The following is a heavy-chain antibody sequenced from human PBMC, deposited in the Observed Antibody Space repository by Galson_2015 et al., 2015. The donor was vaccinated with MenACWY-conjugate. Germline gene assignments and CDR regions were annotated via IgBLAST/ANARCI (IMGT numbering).Heavy chain of an antibody. CDR2: INQDGSEE. V-gene: IGHV3-7*03. CDR3: ARDQIFDY. CDR1: GFTLSSYW. J-gene: IGHJ4*02. Sequence: SLRLSCAASGFTLSSYWMSWVRQAPGKGLEWVTKINQDGSEEYYVDSVKGRFTISRDNAKNSLYLQMNSLRAEDTAVYYCARDQIFDYWGQGTLVTVSS.